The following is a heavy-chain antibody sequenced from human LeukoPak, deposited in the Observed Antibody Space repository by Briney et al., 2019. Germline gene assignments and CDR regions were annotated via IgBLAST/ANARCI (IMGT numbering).Heavy chain of an antibody. J-gene: IGHJ6*02. D-gene: IGHD5-12*01. CDR1: GFTFDDYA. V-gene: IGHV3-9*01. CDR2: ISWNSGSI. Sequence: GGSLRLSCAASGFTFDDYAMHWVRQAPGKGLEWVSGISWNSGSIGYADSVKGRFTISRDNAKTSLYLQMNSLRAEDTAVYYCARSGSDWFSYYYGMDVWGQGTTVTVSS. CDR3: ARSGSDWFSYYYGMDV.